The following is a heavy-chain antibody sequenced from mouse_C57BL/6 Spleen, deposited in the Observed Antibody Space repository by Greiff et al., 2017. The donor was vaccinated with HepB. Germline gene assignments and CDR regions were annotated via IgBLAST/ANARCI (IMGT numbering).Heavy chain of an antibody. Sequence: QVQLQQSGPGLVAPSQSLSITCTVSGFSLTSYGVHWVRQPPGKGLEWLVVIWSDGSTTYNSALKSRLSISKDNSKSQVFLKMNSLQTDDTAMYYCARHYYGSIWYFDVWGTGTTVTVSS. J-gene: IGHJ1*03. CDR1: GFSLTSYG. V-gene: IGHV2-6-1*01. CDR2: IWSDGST. CDR3: ARHYYGSIWYFDV. D-gene: IGHD1-1*01.